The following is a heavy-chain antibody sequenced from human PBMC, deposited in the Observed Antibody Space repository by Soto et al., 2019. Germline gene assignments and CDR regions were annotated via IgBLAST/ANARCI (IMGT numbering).Heavy chain of an antibody. J-gene: IGHJ4*02. Sequence: SETLSLTCTVSGGSVSSGSYYWSWIRQPPGKGLEWIEYIYYSGSTNYNPSLKRRVTISVDTSKNQFSLKLSSVTAADTAVYYCAREGRNWNSSDYWGQGTLVTVSS. CDR1: GGSVSSGSYY. D-gene: IGHD1-1*01. CDR2: IYYSGST. V-gene: IGHV4-61*01. CDR3: AREGRNWNSSDY.